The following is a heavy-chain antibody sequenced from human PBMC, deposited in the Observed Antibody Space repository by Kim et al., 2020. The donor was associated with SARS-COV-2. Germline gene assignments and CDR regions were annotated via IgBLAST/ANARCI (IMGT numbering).Heavy chain of an antibody. Sequence: GGSLRLSCAASGFTFSSYAMSWVRQAPGKGLEWVSAISGSGGSTYYADSVKGRFTISRDNSKNTLYLQMNSLRAEDTAVYYFAQDKAAAEYYSYGMDVWGQGPTVTVSS. V-gene: IGHV3-23*01. CDR1: GFTFSSYA. CDR3: AQDKAAAEYYSYGMDV. J-gene: IGHJ6*02. D-gene: IGHD6-13*01. CDR2: ISGSGGST.